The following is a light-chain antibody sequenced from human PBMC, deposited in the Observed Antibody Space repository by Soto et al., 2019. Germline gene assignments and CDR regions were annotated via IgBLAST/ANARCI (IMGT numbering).Light chain of an antibody. Sequence: SLLTQPASVSGSPGQSIIISCPGTSSDIGNYNYVSWYRQHPGKAPKLMIYDVSHRPSGVSNRFSGSKSGNTASLTISGLQSEDEADYYCSSYTTSATLYVFGTGTKVTVL. CDR1: SSDIGNYNY. CDR2: DVS. CDR3: SSYTTSATLYV. V-gene: IGLV2-14*03. J-gene: IGLJ1*01.